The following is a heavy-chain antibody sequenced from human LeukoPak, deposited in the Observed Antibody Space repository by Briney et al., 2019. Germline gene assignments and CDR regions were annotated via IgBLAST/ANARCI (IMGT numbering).Heavy chain of an antibody. V-gene: IGHV4-30-4*01. D-gene: IGHD1-26*01. J-gene: IGHJ6*02. CDR3: ARDWALLGKNGMDV. CDR1: GGSISSGDYY. CDR2: IYYSGST. Sequence: PSETLSLTCTVSGGSISSGDYYWSWIRQPPGKGLEWIGYIYYSGSTYYNPSLKSRVTISVDTSKNQFSLKLSSVTAADTAVYYCARDWALLGKNGMDVWGQGTTVTVSS.